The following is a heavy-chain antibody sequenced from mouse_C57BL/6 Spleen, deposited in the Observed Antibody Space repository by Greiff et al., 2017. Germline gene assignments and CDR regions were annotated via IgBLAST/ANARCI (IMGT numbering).Heavy chain of an antibody. D-gene: IGHD1-1*02. J-gene: IGHJ3*01. V-gene: IGHV7-3*01. CDR1: GFTFTDYY. CDR3: ARYSPNYAWFAY. CDR2: IRNKANGYTT. Sequence: EVKLVESGGGLVQPGGSLSLSCAASGFTFTDYYMSWVRQPPGKALEWLGFIRNKANGYTTEYSASVKGRFTISRDNSQSILYLQMNALRAEDSATYYCARYSPNYAWFAYWGQGTLVTVSA.